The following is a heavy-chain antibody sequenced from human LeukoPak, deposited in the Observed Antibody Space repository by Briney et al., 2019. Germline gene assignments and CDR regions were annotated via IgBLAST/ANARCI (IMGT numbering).Heavy chain of an antibody. Sequence: GGSLRLSCAASGFTFSSYAMHWVRQAPGKGLEWVAVIWYDGNNKYYADSVKGRFTISRDNAKNSLYLQMNSLRAEDTAVYYCARRGYSYGYNYSDYWGQGTLVTVSS. CDR2: IWYDGNNK. J-gene: IGHJ4*02. V-gene: IGHV3-33*03. D-gene: IGHD5-18*01. CDR3: ARRGYSYGYNYSDY. CDR1: GFTFSSYA.